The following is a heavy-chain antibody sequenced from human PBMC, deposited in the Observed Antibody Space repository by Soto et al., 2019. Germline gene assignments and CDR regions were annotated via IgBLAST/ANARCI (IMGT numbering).Heavy chain of an antibody. CDR1: GFTFSSYA. V-gene: IGHV3-23*01. J-gene: IGHJ4*02. CDR3: APGADRTKVRLG. CDR2: ITDSGGTT. Sequence: EVQLLESGGALLQPGGSLRLSCAASGFTFSSYAMSWVRQAPGKGLEWVSTITDSGGTTYYADSVKGRFTISRDNSKNRQYLQMNSLRAEDTAVYYCAPGADRTKVRLGWGQGTLVTVSS. D-gene: IGHD1-7*01.